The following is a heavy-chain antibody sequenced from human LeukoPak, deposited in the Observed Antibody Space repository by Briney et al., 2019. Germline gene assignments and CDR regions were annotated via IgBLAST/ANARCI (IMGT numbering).Heavy chain of an antibody. CDR1: GFTFSSYW. CDR3: ARGQSEYMDV. J-gene: IGHJ6*03. D-gene: IGHD6-19*01. Sequence: PGGSLRLSCAASGFTFSSYWMHWVRQAPGKGLVWVSRINSDGSSTRYADSVKGRFTISRDDSKNTLYLQMSSLTAEDTAVYYCARGQSEYMDVWGKGTTVTISS. V-gene: IGHV3-74*01. CDR2: INSDGSST.